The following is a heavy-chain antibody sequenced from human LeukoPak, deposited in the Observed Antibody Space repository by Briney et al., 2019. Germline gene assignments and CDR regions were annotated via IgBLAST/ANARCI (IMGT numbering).Heavy chain of an antibody. J-gene: IGHJ4*02. CDR1: GGSLGSYY. CDR2: IYSRGLTMGST. V-gene: IGHV4-59*01. D-gene: IGHD1-26*01. CDR3: ARDQEYSGSYYRYFDY. Sequence: SETLSLTCTVSGGSLGSYYWSWVRQPPGKGLEWVRYIYSRGLTMGSTNYNPSLKIRVTISVDTSKNQFSLKVSSVTAADTAVYYCARDQEYSGSYYRYFDYWGQGALVTVSS.